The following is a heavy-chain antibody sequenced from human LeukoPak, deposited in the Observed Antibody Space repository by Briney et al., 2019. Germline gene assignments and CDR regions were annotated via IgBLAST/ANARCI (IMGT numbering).Heavy chain of an antibody. V-gene: IGHV1-69*13. CDR1: GGTFSSYA. CDR2: IIPIFGTA. CDR3: AREYYYDSSGYYKTSDNFDY. D-gene: IGHD3-22*01. J-gene: IGHJ4*02. Sequence: SVKVSCKASGGTFSSYAISWVRQAPGQGLEWMGGIIPIFGTANYAQKFQGRVTITADESTSTAYMELSSLRSEDTAVYYCAREYYYDSSGYYKTSDNFDYWGQGTLVTVSS.